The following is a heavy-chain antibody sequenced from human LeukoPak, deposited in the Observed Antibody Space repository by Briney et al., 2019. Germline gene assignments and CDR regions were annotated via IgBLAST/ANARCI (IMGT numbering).Heavy chain of an antibody. J-gene: IGHJ4*02. CDR1: GFTFDDYA. D-gene: IGHD2-15*01. V-gene: IGHV3-43D*03. CDR2: ISWDGGST. CDR3: AKDGPSGQVGY. Sequence: PGGSLRLSCAASGFTFDDYAMHWVRQAPGKGLEWVSLISWDGGSTYYADSVKVRFTISRDNSKNSLYLQMNSLRAEDTALYYCAKDGPSGQVGYWGQGTLVTVSS.